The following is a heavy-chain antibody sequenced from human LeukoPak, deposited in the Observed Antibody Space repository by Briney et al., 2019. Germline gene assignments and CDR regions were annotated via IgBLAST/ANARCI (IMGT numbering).Heavy chain of an antibody. D-gene: IGHD3-16*02. V-gene: IGHV4-61*01. Sequence: SETLSLTCTVSGGSVSSGSYYWSWIRQPPGKGLEWIGYIYYSGSTNYNSSLESRVTISVDTSKNQFSLKLSSVTAADTAVYYCARVSQFRGLRLGELSLDYWGQGTLVTVSS. CDR2: IYYSGST. CDR3: ARVSQFRGLRLGELSLDY. J-gene: IGHJ4*02. CDR1: GGSVSSGSYY.